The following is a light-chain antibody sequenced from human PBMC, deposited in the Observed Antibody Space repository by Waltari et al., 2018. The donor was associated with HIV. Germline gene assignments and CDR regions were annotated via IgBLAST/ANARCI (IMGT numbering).Light chain of an antibody. CDR1: QSINNN. CDR2: GAS. J-gene: IGKJ3*01. CDR3: QQYNNWPGIT. Sequence: EILMTQSPATLSVSPGERATLSCRASQSINNNLAWYQQKPGQAPRLLIYGASTGASSIPARFSGSGSGTEFTLTISSLQSEDVAVYYCQQYNNWPGITFGPGTKVDIK. V-gene: IGKV3-15*01.